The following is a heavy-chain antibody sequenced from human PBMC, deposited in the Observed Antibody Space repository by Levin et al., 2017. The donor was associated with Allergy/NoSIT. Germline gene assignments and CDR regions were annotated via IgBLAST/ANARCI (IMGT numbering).Heavy chain of an antibody. V-gene: IGHV4-34*01. D-gene: IGHD4/OR15-4a*01. CDR3: ARAPRRGSYGALYYSYYGMDV. J-gene: IGHJ6*02. Sequence: SDTLSLTCTVYGGSFSGYFWFWIRQPPGKGLEWIGEINHSGGTSYNPSLKSRVAISEDTSKNQFSLKLSSVTAADTAVYYCARAPRRGSYGALYYSYYGMDVWGQGTTVTVSS. CDR1: GGSFSGYF. CDR2: INHSGGT.